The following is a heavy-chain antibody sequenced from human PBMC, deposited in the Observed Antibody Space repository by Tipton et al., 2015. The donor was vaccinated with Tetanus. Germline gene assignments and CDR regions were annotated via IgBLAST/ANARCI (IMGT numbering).Heavy chain of an antibody. D-gene: IGHD2-21*02. J-gene: IGHJ4*02. CDR3: ARDVTSRGFVVVTAWSDY. CDR2: IFPQFGTS. Sequence: QVQLVQSGAEVKKPGSSVRVSCKTSGGTFSTYAVSWVRQAPGHGPEWMGGIFPQFGTSNYAPKFQGRVTLTADKSTGTVYMDLSSLRSEDTAVYYCARDVTSRGFVVVTAWSDYWGQGTLVTVSS. V-gene: IGHV1-69*06. CDR1: GGTFSTYA.